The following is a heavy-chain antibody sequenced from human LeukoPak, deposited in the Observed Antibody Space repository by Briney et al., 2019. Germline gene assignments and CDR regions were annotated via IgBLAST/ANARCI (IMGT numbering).Heavy chain of an antibody. J-gene: IGHJ3*02. V-gene: IGHV3-15*07. CDR1: GFTFSNAW. CDR3: TTDSMQWLDPNAFDI. D-gene: IGHD6-19*01. CDR2: IKSKTDGGTT. Sequence: GSLRLSCAASGFTFSNAWMNWVRQAPGKGLEWVGRIKSKTDGGTTDYAAPVKGRFTISRDDSKNTLYLQMNSLKTEDTAVYYCTTDSMQWLDPNAFDIWGQGTMVTVSS.